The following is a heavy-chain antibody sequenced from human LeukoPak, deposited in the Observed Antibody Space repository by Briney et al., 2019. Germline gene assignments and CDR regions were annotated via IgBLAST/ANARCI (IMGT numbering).Heavy chain of an antibody. CDR1: GFTFSSYW. CDR2: INSDGTST. Sequence: GGSLRLSCAASGFTFSSYWMHWVRQAPGKGLVWVSRINSDGTSTSYADSVKGRFTISRDNAKNTLYLQVSSLRAEDTAVYYCAKRADYGGNSYDYWGQGTLVTVSS. V-gene: IGHV3-74*01. CDR3: AKRADYGGNSYDY. D-gene: IGHD4-23*01. J-gene: IGHJ4*02.